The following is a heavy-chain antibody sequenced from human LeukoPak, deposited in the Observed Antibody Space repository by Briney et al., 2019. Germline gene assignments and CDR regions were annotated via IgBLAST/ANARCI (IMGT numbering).Heavy chain of an antibody. V-gene: IGHV1-46*01. CDR1: GYTFTSYY. D-gene: IGHD3-10*01. CDR3: ARDRWDGSGSYYFDY. J-gene: IGHJ4*02. Sequence: ASVKVSCKASGYTFTSYYMHWVRQAPGQGLEWMGIINPSGGSTSYAQKFQGRVTMTRDMSTSTVYMELSSLRSEDTAVYYCARDRWDGSGSYYFDYWGQGTLVTVSS. CDR2: INPSGGST.